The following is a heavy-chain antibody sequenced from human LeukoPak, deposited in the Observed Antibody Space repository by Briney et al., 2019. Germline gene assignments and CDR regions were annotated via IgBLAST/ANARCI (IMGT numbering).Heavy chain of an antibody. D-gene: IGHD2-2*01. Sequence: PSEALSLTCAVYGGSFSGYYWSWIRQPPGKGLEWIGEIDHSGSTNYNPSLKSRVTISVDTSKNQFSLKLSSVTAADTAVYYCARARDCSSTSCYPTADFDYWGQGTLVTVSS. V-gene: IGHV4-34*01. CDR2: IDHSGST. CDR3: ARARDCSSTSCYPTADFDY. J-gene: IGHJ4*02. CDR1: GGSFSGYY.